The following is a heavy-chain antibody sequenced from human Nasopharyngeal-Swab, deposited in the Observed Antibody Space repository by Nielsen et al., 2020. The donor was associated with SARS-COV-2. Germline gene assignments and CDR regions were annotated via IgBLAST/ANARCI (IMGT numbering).Heavy chain of an antibody. Sequence: SLKISCAASGFTFSSYSMHWVRQAPGKGLEWVSGISWNSGSIGYADSVKGRFTISRDNAKNSLYLQMNSLRAEDTALYYCAKHLLSSGWYYFDYWGQGTLVTVSS. V-gene: IGHV3-9*01. CDR3: AKHLLSSGWYYFDY. CDR2: ISWNSGSI. D-gene: IGHD6-19*01. CDR1: GFTFSSYS. J-gene: IGHJ4*02.